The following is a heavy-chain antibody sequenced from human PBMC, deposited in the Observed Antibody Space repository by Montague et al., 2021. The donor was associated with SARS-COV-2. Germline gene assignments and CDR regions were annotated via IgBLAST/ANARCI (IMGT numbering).Heavy chain of an antibody. D-gene: IGHD5-12*01. Sequence: SETLSLTCSVSGFSIIRGFYWAWIRQPPGKGPEWIGTVYHSGYTHYNPSLKGRVTVSIDTSKNQCSLTVTSVTAADTAVYFCARRGYTGSDYCDYWGQGTLVTVSS. CDR2: VYHSGYT. J-gene: IGHJ4*02. CDR3: ARRGYTGSDYCDY. CDR1: GFSIIRGFY. V-gene: IGHV4-38-2*01.